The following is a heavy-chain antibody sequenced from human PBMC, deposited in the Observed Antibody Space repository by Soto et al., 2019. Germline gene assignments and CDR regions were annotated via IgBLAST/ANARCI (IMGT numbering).Heavy chain of an antibody. CDR3: ARGPEYSSGADYYGMDV. V-gene: IGHV1-18*04. CDR2: ISAYNGNT. CDR1: GYTFTSYG. D-gene: IGHD6-19*01. Sequence: ASVKVSCKASGYTFTSYGISWVRQAPGQGLEWMGWISAYNGNTNYAQKLQGRVTMTTDTSTSTAYMELRGLRSDDTAVYYCARGPEYSSGADYYGMDVWGQGTTVTVSS. J-gene: IGHJ6*02.